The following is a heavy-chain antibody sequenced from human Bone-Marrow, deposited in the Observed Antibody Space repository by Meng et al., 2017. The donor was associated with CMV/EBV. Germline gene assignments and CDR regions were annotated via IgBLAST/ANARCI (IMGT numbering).Heavy chain of an antibody. Sequence: SVKVSCKASGGTFSSYAISWVRQAPGQGLELVGGIIPNLGIANYAQKFQGRVTITADNSTSTAYMELSSLRSEHTAVYYCARGGGLYRVDAYWGQGTLVTVSS. J-gene: IGHJ4*02. CDR3: ARGGGLYRVDAY. CDR2: IIPNLGIA. V-gene: IGHV1-69*10. CDR1: GGTFSSYA. D-gene: IGHD2-15*01.